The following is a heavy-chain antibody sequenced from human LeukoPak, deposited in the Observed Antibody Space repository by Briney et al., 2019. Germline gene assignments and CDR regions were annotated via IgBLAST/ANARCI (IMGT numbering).Heavy chain of an antibody. CDR1: GFTFSSYG. D-gene: IGHD2-2*01. CDR2: ISYDGSND. CDR3: AKGQGLYAPLRNYGMDV. V-gene: IGHV3-30*18. J-gene: IGHJ6*02. Sequence: PGGPLRLSCAAAGFTFSSYGMMWLRQAPGKGLEWVAAISYDGSNDFYAVSVKGRFTISRDNSKNTLYLQMISLRAEDTALYYCAKGQGLYAPLRNYGMDVWGQGTTVTVSS.